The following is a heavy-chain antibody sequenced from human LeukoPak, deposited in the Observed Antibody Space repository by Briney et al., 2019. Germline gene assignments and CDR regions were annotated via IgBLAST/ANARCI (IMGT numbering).Heavy chain of an antibody. D-gene: IGHD3-9*01. CDR1: GFTFSSYA. J-gene: IGHJ4*02. CDR3: AQLTGYYMPFLTY. Sequence: GGSLRLSCAASGFTFSSYAMSWVRQAPGKGLEWVSAISGSGNSTYYADSVKGRFTISRDNSKNTLYLQMNRLRAEDTAVYYCAQLTGYYMPFLTYWGQGTLVTVSS. V-gene: IGHV3-23*01. CDR2: ISGSGNST.